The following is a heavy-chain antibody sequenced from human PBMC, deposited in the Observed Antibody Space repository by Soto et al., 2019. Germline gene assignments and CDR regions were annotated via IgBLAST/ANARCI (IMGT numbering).Heavy chain of an antibody. D-gene: IGHD6-6*01. J-gene: IGHJ5*02. CDR2: IDPRDSYT. CDR1: GYSFTSYW. CDR3: ARPSPIAARRVAHADWFDP. V-gene: IGHV5-10-1*01. Sequence: PGESLKISCKASGYSFTSYWISWVRQMPGKGLEWMGRIDPRDSYTNYSPSFQGHVTISADKSISTASLQWSSLKASDTAMYYCARPSPIAARRVAHADWFDPWGQGTLVTVSS.